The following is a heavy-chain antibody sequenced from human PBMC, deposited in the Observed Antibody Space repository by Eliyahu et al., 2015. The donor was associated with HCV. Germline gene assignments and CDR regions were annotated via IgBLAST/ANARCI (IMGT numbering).Heavy chain of an antibody. CDR3: AGYRIAARPGSGMDV. J-gene: IGHJ6*02. CDR2: INHSGST. Sequence: QVQLQQWGAGLLKXSETLXLXCAVYGGSFSGYYWSWXRQPPGKGLEWIGEINHSGSTNYNPSLKSRVTISVDTSKNQFSLKLSSVTAADTAVYYCAGYRIAARPGSGMDVWGQGTTVTVSS. V-gene: IGHV4-34*01. CDR1: GGSFSGYY. D-gene: IGHD6-6*01.